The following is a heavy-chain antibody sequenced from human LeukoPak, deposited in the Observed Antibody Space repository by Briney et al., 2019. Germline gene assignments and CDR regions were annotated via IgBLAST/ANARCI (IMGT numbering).Heavy chain of an antibody. CDR1: GVSISSIDYY. CDR2: FSYGGNT. Sequence: SETLSLTCTVSGVSISSIDYYCAWIRQPPGKGLEWLGSFSYGGNTYYKSSLKSRITISVDTSKNQFSLKLSSVTAADTAVYYCARHVHSGWYWVYWGEGTLVSVSS. D-gene: IGHD6-19*01. J-gene: IGHJ4*02. V-gene: IGHV4-39*01. CDR3: ARHVHSGWYWVY.